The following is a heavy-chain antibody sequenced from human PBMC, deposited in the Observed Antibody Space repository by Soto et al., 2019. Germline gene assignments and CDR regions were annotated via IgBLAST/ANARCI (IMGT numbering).Heavy chain of an antibody. CDR2: VYYTGST. V-gene: IGHV4-59*01. CDR3: ARVPRDFCGRECSSAN. Sequence: SETLSLTCSVSGGSISGSYWSWIRQSPGKGLEWLGYVYYTGSTNYSPSLRSRVSISVDTSKNEFSLRLSSVTAEDTAMYYCARVPRDFCGRECSSANWGQGTQVTVSS. J-gene: IGHJ4*02. D-gene: IGHD2-21*01. CDR1: GGSISGSY.